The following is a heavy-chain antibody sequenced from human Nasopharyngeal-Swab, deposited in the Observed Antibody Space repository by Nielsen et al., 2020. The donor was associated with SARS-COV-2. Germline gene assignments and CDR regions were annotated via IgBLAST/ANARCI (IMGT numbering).Heavy chain of an antibody. D-gene: IGHD2-21*02. Sequence: ASVMISCKASGYTFTGNYIHCGRRDPGHGLEWMGRINPYSGGTNYAQKFQGRVTMTRDTSISTAYMELSRLRSDDTAVYYCARDYCGGDCFPDSCGQGTLVTVSS. V-gene: IGHV1-2*06. CDR2: INPYSGGT. CDR1: GYTFTGNY. J-gene: IGHJ4*02. CDR3: ARDYCGGDCFPDS.